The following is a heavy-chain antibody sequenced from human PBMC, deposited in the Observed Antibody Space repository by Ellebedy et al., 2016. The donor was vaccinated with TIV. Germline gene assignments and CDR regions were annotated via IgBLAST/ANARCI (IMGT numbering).Heavy chain of an antibody. CDR2: IYYSGST. D-gene: IGHD3-22*01. Sequence: SETLSLTXTVSGGSISSYYWSWIRQPPGKGLEWIGYIYYSGSTNYNPSLKSRVTISVDTSKNQFSLKLSSVTAADTAVYYCARDSGWDYYYSSGYYFEYWGQGTLVTVSS. V-gene: IGHV4-59*12. CDR1: GGSISSYY. CDR3: ARDSGWDYYYSSGYYFEY. J-gene: IGHJ4*02.